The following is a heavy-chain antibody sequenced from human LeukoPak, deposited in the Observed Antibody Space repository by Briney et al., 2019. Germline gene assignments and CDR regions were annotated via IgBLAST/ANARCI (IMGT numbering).Heavy chain of an antibody. V-gene: IGHV1-8*01. CDR3: AIAPLDYYDSSGYSYGY. D-gene: IGHD3-22*01. CDR2: MNPNSGNT. CDR1: GYTFTSYD. Sequence: GASVKVSCKASGYTFTSYDINWVRQATGQGLEWMGWMNPNSGNTGYAQKFQGRVTMTRNTSISTAYMELCSLRSEDTAVYYCAIAPLDYYDSSGYSYGYWGQGTLVTVSS. J-gene: IGHJ4*02.